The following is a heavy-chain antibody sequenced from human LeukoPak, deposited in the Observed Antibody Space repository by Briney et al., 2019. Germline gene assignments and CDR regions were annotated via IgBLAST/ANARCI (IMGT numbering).Heavy chain of an antibody. Sequence: GGSLRLSCAASGFTFSSYAMSWVRQAPGKGLEWVSAISGSGGSTYYADSVKGRFTISRDNSKNTLYLQMNSLRAEDTAVYYCAKGIGYCSSTSCYRGPYYYYYMDVWGKGTTVTVSS. J-gene: IGHJ6*03. CDR2: ISGSGGST. CDR3: AKGIGYCSSTSCYRGPYYYYYMDV. V-gene: IGHV3-23*01. D-gene: IGHD2-2*02. CDR1: GFTFSSYA.